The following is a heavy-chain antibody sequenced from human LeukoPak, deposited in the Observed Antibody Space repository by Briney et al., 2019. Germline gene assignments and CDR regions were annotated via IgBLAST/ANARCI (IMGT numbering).Heavy chain of an antibody. J-gene: IGHJ5*02. V-gene: IGHV1-24*01. CDR1: GYTLTELS. CDR3: ERKDSSGWYEEA. D-gene: IGHD6-19*01. CDR2: FDPEDGVT. Sequence: ASVKVSCKVSGYTLTELSMHWVRQAPGQGLEWMGGFDPEDGVTIYAQKFQGRVTMTEDTSTDTAYMELSSVRSEDTAVYYCERKDSSGWYEEAWAQGTLVTVSS.